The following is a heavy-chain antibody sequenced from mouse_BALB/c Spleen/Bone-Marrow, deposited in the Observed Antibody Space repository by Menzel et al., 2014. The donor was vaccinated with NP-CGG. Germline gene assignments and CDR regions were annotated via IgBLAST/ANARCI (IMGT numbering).Heavy chain of an antibody. Sequence: EVMLVESGGGLVQPGGSLKLSCAASGFDFSRYWMSWVRQAPGKGLEWIGEINPDSNTINYTPSLKDKFIISRDNAKNTLYLQTSKVRSEDTALYYCARLGYYGSFAYWGQGTLVTVSA. CDR3: ARLGYYGSFAY. V-gene: IGHV4-1*02. J-gene: IGHJ3*01. CDR2: INPDSNTI. D-gene: IGHD1-2*01. CDR1: GFDFSRYW.